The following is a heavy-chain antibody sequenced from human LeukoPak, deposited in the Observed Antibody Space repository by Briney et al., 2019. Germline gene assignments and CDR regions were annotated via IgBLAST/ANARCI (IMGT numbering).Heavy chain of an antibody. V-gene: IGHV4-59*08. J-gene: IGHJ4*02. Sequence: PSETLSLTCTVSGGSISSYSWSWIRQPPGKGLEWIGYISYSGSTNYNPSLKSRVTISVDTTKNQFSLKLSSVTAADTAVYYCASGSYYFDYWGQGTLVTVSS. CDR3: ASGSYYFDY. CDR2: ISYSGST. D-gene: IGHD1-26*01. CDR1: GGSISSYS.